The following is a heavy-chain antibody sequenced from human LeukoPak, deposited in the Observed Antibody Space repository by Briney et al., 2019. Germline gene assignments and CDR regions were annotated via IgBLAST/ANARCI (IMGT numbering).Heavy chain of an antibody. J-gene: IGHJ4*02. D-gene: IGHD6-13*01. CDR1: GFTFSSYS. CDR3: ARDSSRKAAAGTPDY. CDR2: ISSSSSYI. V-gene: IGHV3-21*01. Sequence: GGSLRLSCAASGFTFSSYSMNWVRQAPGKGLEWVSSISSSSSYIYYADSVKGRFTISRDNAKNSLYLQMNSLRAEDTAVYYCARDSSRKAAAGTPDYWGQGTLVTVSS.